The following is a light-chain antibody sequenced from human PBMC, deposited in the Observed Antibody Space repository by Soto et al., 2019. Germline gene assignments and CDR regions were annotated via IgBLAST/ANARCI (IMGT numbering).Light chain of an antibody. CDR3: QSLNSFPLT. CDR1: QDIVTY. J-gene: IGKJ4*01. Sequence: IQLTQSPSSLSASAGDRVTITCRASQDIVTYLAWYQQKPGKAPKLLIYLASTLQGGVPSRFSGSGSGTDFTLTISSLQPEDVATYYCQSLNSFPLTFGGGTKVDIK. V-gene: IGKV1-9*01. CDR2: LAS.